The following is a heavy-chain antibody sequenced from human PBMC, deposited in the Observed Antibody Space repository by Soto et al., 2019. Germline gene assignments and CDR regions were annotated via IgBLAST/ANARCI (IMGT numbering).Heavy chain of an antibody. CDR3: ARDLRSWYCYYGMDV. V-gene: IGHV4-59*01. CDR2: IYYSGST. J-gene: IGHJ6*02. Sequence: PSETLSLTCTVSGGSISSYYWSWIRQPPGKGLEWIGYIYYSGSTNYNPSLKSRVTISVDTSKNQFSLKLSSVTAADTAVYYCARDLRSWYCYYGMDVWGQGTTVTVSS. D-gene: IGHD6-13*01. CDR1: GGSISSYY.